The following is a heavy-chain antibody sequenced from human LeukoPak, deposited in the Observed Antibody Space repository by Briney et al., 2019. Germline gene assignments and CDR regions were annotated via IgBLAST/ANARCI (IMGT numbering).Heavy chain of an antibody. Sequence: PSETLSLTCTVSGGSISSYYWSWIRQPPGKGLEWIGYIYYSGSTNYNPSLKSRVTISVDTSKNQFSPKLSSVTAADTAVYYCARETTVKFYFDYWGQGTLVTVSS. J-gene: IGHJ4*02. V-gene: IGHV4-59*01. CDR3: ARETTVKFYFDY. CDR2: IYYSGST. CDR1: GGSISSYY. D-gene: IGHD4-17*01.